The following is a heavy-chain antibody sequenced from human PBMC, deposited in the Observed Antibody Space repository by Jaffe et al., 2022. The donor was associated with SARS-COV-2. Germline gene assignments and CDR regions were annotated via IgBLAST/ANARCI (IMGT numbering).Heavy chain of an antibody. V-gene: IGHV3-30*18. CDR1: GFTFSSYG. CDR3: AKSSGLLREGMDV. Sequence: QVQLVESGGGVVQPGRSLRLSCAASGFTFSSYGMHWVRQAPGKGLEWVAVISYDGSNKYYADSVKGRFTISRDNSKNTLYLQMNSLRAEDTAVYYCAKSSGLLREGMDVWGQGTTVTVSS. D-gene: IGHD3-10*01. J-gene: IGHJ6*02. CDR2: ISYDGSNK.